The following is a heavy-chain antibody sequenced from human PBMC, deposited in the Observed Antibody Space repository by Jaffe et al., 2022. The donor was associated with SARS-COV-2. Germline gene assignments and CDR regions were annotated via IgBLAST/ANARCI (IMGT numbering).Heavy chain of an antibody. D-gene: IGHD3-22*01. CDR1: GFSLSNARMG. J-gene: IGHJ2*01. Sequence: QVTLKESGPVLVKPTETLTLTCTVSGFSLSNARMGVSWIRQPPGKALEWLAHIFSNDEKSYSTSLKSRLTISKDTSKSQVVLTMTNMDPVDTATYYCARIKGYSAWDYYYDSSGYPRPWYFDLWGRGTLVTVSS. CDR2: IFSNDEK. V-gene: IGHV2-26*01. CDR3: ARIKGYSAWDYYYDSSGYPRPWYFDL.